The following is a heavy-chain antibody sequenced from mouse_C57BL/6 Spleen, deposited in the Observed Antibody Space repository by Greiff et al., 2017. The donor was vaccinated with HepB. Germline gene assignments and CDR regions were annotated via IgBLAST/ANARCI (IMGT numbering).Heavy chain of an antibody. J-gene: IGHJ2*01. V-gene: IGHV1-7*01. D-gene: IGHD1-1*01. CDR1: GYTFTSYW. Sequence: QVQLQQSGAELAKPGASVKLSCKASGYTFTSYWMHWVKQRPGQGLEWIGYINPSSGYTKYNQKFKDKATLTAETSTSTAYMQMSSLTYEDSAVYYSARITTVVMDYWGQGTTLTVSS. CDR3: ARITTVVMDY. CDR2: INPSSGYT.